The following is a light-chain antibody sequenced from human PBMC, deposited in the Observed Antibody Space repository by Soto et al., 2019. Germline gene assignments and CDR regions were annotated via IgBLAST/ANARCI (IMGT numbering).Light chain of an antibody. Sequence: DIQMTQSPSTLSASVGDRVTITCRASQSISSWLAWYQQKPGKAPKLLIYDASSLESGVPSRFSGSGSGTEFTLSISSLQPDDFATYYCQQYNSYALTFGGGTKVEIK. CDR3: QQYNSYALT. J-gene: IGKJ4*01. V-gene: IGKV1-5*01. CDR2: DAS. CDR1: QSISSW.